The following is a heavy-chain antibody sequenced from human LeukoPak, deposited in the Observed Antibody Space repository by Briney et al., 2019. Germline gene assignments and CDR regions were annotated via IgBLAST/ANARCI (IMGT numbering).Heavy chain of an antibody. D-gene: IGHD3-3*01. J-gene: IGHJ6*03. CDR3: ARHRRDHDFWSGSNPTDYYYYMDV. Sequence: SETLSLTCTVSGGSISSSNYYWGWIRQPPGNGLEWIGTIYYSGHTYYNPSLKSRVTIFVDTSQNQFSLKLSSVTAADTAVYYCARHRRDHDFWSGSNPTDYYYYMDVWGKGTSVTVSS. CDR1: GGSISSSNYY. V-gene: IGHV4-39*01. CDR2: IYYSGHT.